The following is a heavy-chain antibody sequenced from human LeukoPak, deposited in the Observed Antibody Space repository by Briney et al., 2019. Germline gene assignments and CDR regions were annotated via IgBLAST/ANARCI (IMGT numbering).Heavy chain of an antibody. J-gene: IGHJ4*02. Sequence: ASVKVSCKASGYTFTSYGISWVRQAPGQGLEWMGRINPNSGGTNYAQKFQGRVTMTRDTSISTAYMELSRLRSDDTAVYYCARGDPFWSGSKYYFDYWGQGTLVTVSS. D-gene: IGHD3-3*01. CDR2: INPNSGGT. V-gene: IGHV1-2*06. CDR3: ARGDPFWSGSKYYFDY. CDR1: GYTFTSYG.